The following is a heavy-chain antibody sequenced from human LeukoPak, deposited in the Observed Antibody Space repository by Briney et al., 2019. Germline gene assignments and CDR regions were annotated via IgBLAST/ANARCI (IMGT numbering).Heavy chain of an antibody. CDR3: ARLYYDFWSGYGYNWFDP. CDR2: INHSGST. V-gene: IGHV4-34*01. J-gene: IGHJ5*02. Sequence: SETLSLTCAVYGGSFSGYYWSWIRQPPGKGLEWIGEINHSGSTNYNPSPKSRVTISVDTSKNQFSLKLSSVTAADTAVYYCARLYYDFWSGYGYNWFDPWGQGTLVTVSS. D-gene: IGHD3-3*01. CDR1: GGSFSGYY.